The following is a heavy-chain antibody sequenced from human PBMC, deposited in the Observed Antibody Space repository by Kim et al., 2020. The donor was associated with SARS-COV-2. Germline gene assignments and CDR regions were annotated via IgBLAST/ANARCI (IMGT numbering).Heavy chain of an antibody. V-gene: IGHV4-4*02. Sequence: SDTLSLTCAVSGGSISSSNWWSWVRQPPGKGLEWIGEIYHSGSTNYNPSRKSRVTISVDKSKNQFSLKLSSVTAADTAVYYCARGLWVIAAADPHSFDYWCQGPLDPVSS. CDR1: GGSISSSNW. J-gene: IGHJ4*02. CDR3: ARGLWVIAAADPHSFDY. CDR2: IYHSGST. D-gene: IGHD6-13*01.